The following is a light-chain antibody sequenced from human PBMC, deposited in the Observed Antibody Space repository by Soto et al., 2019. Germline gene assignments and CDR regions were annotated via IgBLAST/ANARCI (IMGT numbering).Light chain of an antibody. CDR3: SSYAGSINVV. V-gene: IGLV2-14*02. Sequence: QSALTQPASVSGSPGQSITISCTGTSSDVGSYNLVSWYQQHPGKAPKLMIYEGSKRPSGVSNRFSGSKSGNTASLTVSGLQAEDEADYYCSSYAGSINVVFGGGTKLTVL. CDR2: EGS. J-gene: IGLJ2*01. CDR1: SSDVGSYNL.